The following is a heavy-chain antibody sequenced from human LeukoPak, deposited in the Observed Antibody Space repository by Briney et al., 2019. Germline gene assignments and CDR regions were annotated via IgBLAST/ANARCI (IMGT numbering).Heavy chain of an antibody. J-gene: IGHJ4*02. CDR2: IYSDSST. CDR1: GFTVSNNY. CDR3: AKVGQQWLIPEEN. V-gene: IGHV3-53*01. D-gene: IGHD6-19*01. Sequence: GGSLRLSCAASGFTVSNNYMSWVRQAPGKGLEWVSVIYSDSSTYYAVSVKGRFTISRDNSKNTLYLQMNSLRPEDTAVYYCAKVGQQWLIPEENWGQGTLVTVSS.